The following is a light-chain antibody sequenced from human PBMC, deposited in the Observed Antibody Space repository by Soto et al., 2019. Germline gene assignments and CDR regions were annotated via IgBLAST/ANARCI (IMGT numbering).Light chain of an antibody. J-gene: IGLJ3*02. CDR3: SSYADSNNWV. Sequence: QSVLTQPASVSGSPGQSITISCTGTSSDVGGHNYVSWYQQHPGKAPKLMIYEVNNRPSGVSNRFSGSKSGNTASLTISGLQAEDEADYYCSSYADSNNWVFGGGTQLTVL. CDR2: EVN. V-gene: IGLV2-14*01. CDR1: SSDVGGHNY.